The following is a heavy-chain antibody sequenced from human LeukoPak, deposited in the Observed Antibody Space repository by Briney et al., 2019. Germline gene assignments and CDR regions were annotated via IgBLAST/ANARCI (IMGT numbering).Heavy chain of an antibody. CDR3: ARDRSPIVGATTFDY. CDR2: INPNSGGT. CDR1: GYTFTSYY. V-gene: IGHV1-2*02. J-gene: IGHJ4*02. Sequence: GASVKVSCKASGYTFTSYYMHWVRQAPGQGLEWMGWINPNSGGTNYAQKFQGRVTMTRDTSISTAYMELSRLRSDDTAVYYCARDRSPIVGATTFDYWGQGTLVTVSS. D-gene: IGHD1-26*01.